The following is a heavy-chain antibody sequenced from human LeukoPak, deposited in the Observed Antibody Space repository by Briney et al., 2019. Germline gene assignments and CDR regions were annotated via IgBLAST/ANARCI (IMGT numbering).Heavy chain of an antibody. CDR1: GGTFTTYA. J-gene: IGHJ5*02. V-gene: IGHV1-69*04. CDR2: ILPILDIP. Sequence: GASVKVSCKASGGTFTTYAISWVRQAPGQGLEWMGRILPILDIPNYAQKFQARVTITADKSTTTAYMELSSLRSEDTAVYYCARDPTIAAAATAVNWFDPWGQGTLVTVSS. CDR3: ARDPTIAAAATAVNWFDP. D-gene: IGHD6-13*01.